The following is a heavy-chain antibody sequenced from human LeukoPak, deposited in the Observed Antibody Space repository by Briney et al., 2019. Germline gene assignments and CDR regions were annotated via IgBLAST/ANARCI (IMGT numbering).Heavy chain of an antibody. CDR3: ARGRGPTTVVTHDAFDI. CDR2: ISAYNGNT. V-gene: IGHV1-18*01. Sequence: VASVKVSCKASGYTFTSYGISWVRQAPGQGLEWMGWISAYNGNTNYAQKLQGRVTMTTDTSTSTAYMELRSLRPDDTAVYYCARGRGPTTVVTHDAFDIWGQGTMVTVSS. CDR1: GYTFTSYG. J-gene: IGHJ3*02. D-gene: IGHD4-17*01.